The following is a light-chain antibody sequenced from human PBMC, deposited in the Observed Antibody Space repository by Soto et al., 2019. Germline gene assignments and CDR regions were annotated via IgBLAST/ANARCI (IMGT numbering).Light chain of an antibody. V-gene: IGKV3D-20*01. CDR3: QQYATSPIT. CDR2: GAL. J-gene: IGKJ5*01. Sequence: EIVLTQSPATLSLSPGDRATLSCGASQSVSSSYLAWFQQKPGLAPRLLIYGALSRATGIPDRFSGSGSGTDFTLTISRLEPEDFAVYYCQQYATSPITFGQGTRLEIK. CDR1: QSVSSSY.